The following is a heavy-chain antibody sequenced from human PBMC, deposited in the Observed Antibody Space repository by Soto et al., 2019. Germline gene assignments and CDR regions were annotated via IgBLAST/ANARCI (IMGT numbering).Heavy chain of an antibody. J-gene: IGHJ4*02. D-gene: IGHD6-25*01. CDR3: ARERRYSSGVFDY. CDR1: GFTFSSYA. CDR2: ISYDGSNK. V-gene: IGHV3-30-3*01. Sequence: QVQLVESGGGVVQPGRSLRLSCAASGFTFSSYAMHWVRQAPGKGLEWVAVISYDGSNKYYADSVKGRFTISRDNSKNTLYLQMNSLRAEDTAVYYWARERRYSSGVFDYWGQGTLVTVSS.